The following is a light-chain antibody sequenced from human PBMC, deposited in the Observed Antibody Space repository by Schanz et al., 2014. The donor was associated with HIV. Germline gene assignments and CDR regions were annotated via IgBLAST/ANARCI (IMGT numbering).Light chain of an antibody. CDR2: AAS. V-gene: IGKV1-39*01. Sequence: DIQMTQSPSSLSASVGDRVTITCRASQIISTYLNWYQQKPGKAPKLLIYAASSLHSGVPSRFSGSGSGTDFTLTISSLQPEDFATYYCQQSYSNPYTFGQGTKLEIK. CDR1: QIISTY. CDR3: QQSYSNPYT. J-gene: IGKJ2*01.